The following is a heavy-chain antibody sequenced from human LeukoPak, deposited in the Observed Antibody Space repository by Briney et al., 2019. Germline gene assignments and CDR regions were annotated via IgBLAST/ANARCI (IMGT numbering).Heavy chain of an antibody. D-gene: IGHD3-10*01. CDR2: MNPNSGNT. Sequence: ASVKVSCKASGYTFTSYDINWVRQATGQGLEWMGWMNPNSGNTGYAQKFQGRVTMTRNTSISTAYMELSSLRSEDTAVYYCARVAMVRGVRWFDPWGQGTLVTVSS. J-gene: IGHJ5*02. V-gene: IGHV1-8*01. CDR3: ARVAMVRGVRWFDP. CDR1: GYTFTSYD.